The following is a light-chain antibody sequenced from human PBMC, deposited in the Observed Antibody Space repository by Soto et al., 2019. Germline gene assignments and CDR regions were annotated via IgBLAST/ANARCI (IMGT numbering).Light chain of an antibody. Sequence: QSALTQPRSVSGSPGQSVTISCTGTSSDVGGYNYVSWYRQHPGKAPKLMIYDVNKRPSGVPDRFSGSKSGNTASLTISGLKAEDEADYYCCSYAGSYTPVVFGGGTKVTVL. CDR1: SSDVGGYNY. CDR3: CSYAGSYTPVV. CDR2: DVN. V-gene: IGLV2-11*01. J-gene: IGLJ2*01.